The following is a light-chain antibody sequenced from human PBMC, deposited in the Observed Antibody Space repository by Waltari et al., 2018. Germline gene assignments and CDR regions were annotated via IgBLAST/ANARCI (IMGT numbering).Light chain of an antibody. CDR3: CSYAGSYTYV. CDR2: DVS. J-gene: IGLJ1*01. Sequence: QSALTQPRSVSGSPGQSVTISCTGTSSDVGGYKYVSWYQQHPGKAPKLKIYDVSKRPFGVPARLPCPKSGHTASPTHPWLQAWDEADYYCCSYAGSYTYVFGTWTKVTVL. CDR1: SSDVGGYKY. V-gene: IGLV2-11*01.